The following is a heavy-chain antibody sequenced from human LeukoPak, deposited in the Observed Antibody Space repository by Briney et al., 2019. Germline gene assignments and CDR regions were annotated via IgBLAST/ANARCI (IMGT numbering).Heavy chain of an antibody. V-gene: IGHV1-18*01. CDR2: ISAYNGNT. J-gene: IGHJ5*02. Sequence: ASVKVSCKASGYTFTSYGISWVRQAPGQGLEWMGWISAYNGNTNYAQKLQGRVTMTTDTSTSTAYMELRSLRSDDTAVYYCTRARFGISWFDPWGQGTLVTVSS. CDR1: GYTFTSYG. D-gene: IGHD3-10*02. CDR3: TRARFGISWFDP.